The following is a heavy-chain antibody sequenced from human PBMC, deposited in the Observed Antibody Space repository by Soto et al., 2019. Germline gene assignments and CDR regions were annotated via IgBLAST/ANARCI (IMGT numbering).Heavy chain of an antibody. V-gene: IGHV5-51*01. D-gene: IGHD6-6*01. CDR2: IYPGDSDT. CDR1: GYSFTSYW. CDR3: ARERSSIAARSYFDY. J-gene: IGHJ4*02. Sequence: GESLKISCKGSGYSFTSYWIGWVRQMPGKGLEWMGIIYPGDSDTRYSPSFQGQVTISADKSISTAYLQWSSLKASDTAMYYCARERSSIAARSYFDYWGQGTLVTVSS.